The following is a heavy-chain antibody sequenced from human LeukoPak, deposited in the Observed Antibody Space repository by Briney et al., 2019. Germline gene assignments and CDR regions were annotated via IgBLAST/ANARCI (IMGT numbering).Heavy chain of an antibody. CDR1: GGSISSSSYD. CDR3: ARLRGLYGSGSYYRPEFDY. J-gene: IGHJ4*02. CDR2: MYYSGST. Sequence: SETLSLTCTVSGGSISSSSYDWGWLRQPPGKGLEWIGSMYYSGSTYYNPSLKSRFTISVDTSKNQFSLKLSSVTAADTAVYYCARLRGLYGSGSYYRPEFDYWGQGTLVTVSS. V-gene: IGHV4-39*01. D-gene: IGHD3-10*01.